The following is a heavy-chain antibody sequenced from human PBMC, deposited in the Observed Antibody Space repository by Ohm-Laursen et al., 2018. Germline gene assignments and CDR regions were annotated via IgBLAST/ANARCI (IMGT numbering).Heavy chain of an antibody. Sequence: GSLRLSCTASGFTFSSYSMNWVRQPPGKGLEWVANINKDESEKYYVDSVKGRFTISKDNAKNSLYLQMNSLKFEDTAVYYCARGSEGPSPPYWGQGTLVTVSS. J-gene: IGHJ4*02. V-gene: IGHV3-7*01. CDR2: INKDESEK. CDR3: ARGSEGPSPPY. CDR1: GFTFSSYS.